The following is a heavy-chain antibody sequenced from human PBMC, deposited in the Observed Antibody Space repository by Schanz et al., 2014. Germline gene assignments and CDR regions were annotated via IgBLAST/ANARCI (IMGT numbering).Heavy chain of an antibody. D-gene: IGHD2-15*01. J-gene: IGHJ3*02. CDR3: ARGGGPEDVFDI. CDR2: IIPILGIA. Sequence: QVQLVQSGAEVKKPGSSMKVSCKASGGTFSTYPINWLRQAPGQGLEWMGRIIPILGIANYAQNFQGRVTITADRSTSTAYMELSSLRSEDTAVYYCARGGGPEDVFDIWGQGTILTVSS. CDR1: GGTFSTYP. V-gene: IGHV1-69*02.